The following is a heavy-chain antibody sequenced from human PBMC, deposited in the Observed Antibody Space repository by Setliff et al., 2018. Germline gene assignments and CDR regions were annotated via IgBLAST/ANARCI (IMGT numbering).Heavy chain of an antibody. CDR1: GGSISSSSYY. CDR2: IYYTGNT. V-gene: IGHV4-39*07. Sequence: PSETLSLTCTVSGGSISSSSYYWGWIRQPPGKGLEWIGTIYYTGNTYYNPSLKSRVTISVDTSKNQFSLNLSSVTAADTAIYYCARVVPLGGTDRWGHGTLVTVSS. J-gene: IGHJ5*02. CDR3: ARVVPLGGTDR. D-gene: IGHD1-1*01.